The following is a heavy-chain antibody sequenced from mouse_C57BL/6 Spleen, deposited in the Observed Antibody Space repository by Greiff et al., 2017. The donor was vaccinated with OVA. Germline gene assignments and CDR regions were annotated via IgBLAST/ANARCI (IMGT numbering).Heavy chain of an antibody. J-gene: IGHJ4*01. V-gene: IGHV1-4*01. CDR1: GYTFTSYT. CDR3: AIQSYYAMDY. Sequence: VQLKQSGAELARPGASVKMSCKASGYTFTSYTMYWVNQRPGQGLEWIGYINPSSGYTKYNQKFKDKTTLTADKPSSTAYMQLSSQTSEDSAVYYCAIQSYYAMDYWGQGTSLTVSS. CDR2: INPSSGYT.